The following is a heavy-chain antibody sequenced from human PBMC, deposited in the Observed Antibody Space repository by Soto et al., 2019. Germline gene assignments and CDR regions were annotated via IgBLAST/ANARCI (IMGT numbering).Heavy chain of an antibody. Sequence: PGVSLRLSCAASGVLFSIDAMSWCRQSPVPLLELVSVINGGGVSTYDADSVKCRFTISXYXXKXTVYVQMNSLRAEDTAVYYCTEY. CDR1: GVLFSIDA. V-gene: IGHV3-23*01. J-gene: IGHJ1*01. CDR2: INGGGVST. CDR3: TEY.